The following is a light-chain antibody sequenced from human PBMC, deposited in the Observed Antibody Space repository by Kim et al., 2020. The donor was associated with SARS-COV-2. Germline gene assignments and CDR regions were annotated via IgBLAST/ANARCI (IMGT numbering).Light chain of an antibody. V-gene: IGKV1-9*01. Sequence: SASVGNSVTIPCRASQDITNYLAWYQQKSGAAPKLLIYSASTLQSGVPSRFSGSGSGTDFTLTVSSLQPEDFATYYCQHLNSFPPTFGQGTKLEI. CDR3: QHLNSFPPT. CDR1: QDITNY. J-gene: IGKJ2*01. CDR2: SAS.